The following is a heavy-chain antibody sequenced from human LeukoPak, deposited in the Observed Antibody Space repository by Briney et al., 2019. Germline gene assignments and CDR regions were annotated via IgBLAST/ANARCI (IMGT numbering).Heavy chain of an antibody. CDR1: GYTFTSYD. CDR2: MNPNSGNT. CDR3: ARRGSGYPRSIPDY. D-gene: IGHD3-22*01. Sequence: ASVKVSCKASGYTFTSYDINWVRQSTGQGLEWMGWMNPNSGNTGYAQKFQGRVTMTRNTSISTAYMELSSLRSEDTAVYYCARRGSGYPRSIPDYWGQGTLVTVSS. J-gene: IGHJ4*02. V-gene: IGHV1-8*01.